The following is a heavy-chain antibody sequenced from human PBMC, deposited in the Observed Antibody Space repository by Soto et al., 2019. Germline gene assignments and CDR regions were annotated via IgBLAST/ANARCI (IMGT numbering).Heavy chain of an antibody. CDR2: IDPSDSYT. CDR1: GYSFTSYW. CDR3: AREGRGKKAGYNGLVSLGY. D-gene: IGHD2-2*02. J-gene: IGHJ4*02. Sequence: PGESLKISCKGSGYSFTSYWISWVRQMPGKGLEWMGRIDPSDSYTNYSPSFQGHVTISADKSISTASLELSSLRSDDTAVYYCAREGRGKKAGYNGLVSLGYWGQGTLVTVSS. V-gene: IGHV5-10-1*01.